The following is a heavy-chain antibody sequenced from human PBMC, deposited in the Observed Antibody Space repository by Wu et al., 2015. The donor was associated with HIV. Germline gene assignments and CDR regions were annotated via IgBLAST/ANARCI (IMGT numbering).Heavy chain of an antibody. CDR3: AKLINFYGNIDHKSDY. CDR2: INTLSGRT. D-gene: IGHD2/OR15-2a*01. V-gene: IGHV1-2*02. CDR1: GYTFTAYY. Sequence: QAQLVQSGAEVKKPGASVKVSCKASGYTFTAYYIHWVRQAPGQGLEWMGWINTLSGRTDYEQKFHGRVTMTRDTSISTAYMELNRLISDDTAVYYCAKLINFYGNIDHKSDYWAREHWSPSPQ. J-gene: IGHJ4*02.